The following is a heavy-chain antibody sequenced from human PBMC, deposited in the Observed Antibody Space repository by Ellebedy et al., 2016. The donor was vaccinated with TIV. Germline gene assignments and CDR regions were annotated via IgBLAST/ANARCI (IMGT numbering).Heavy chain of an antibody. CDR1: GYTFTGYY. CDR3: ARVMAGFGEIYGMDV. D-gene: IGHD3-10*01. J-gene: IGHJ6*02. CDR2: INPNSGGT. V-gene: IGHV1-2*02. Sequence: ASVKVSXXASGYTFTGYYMHWVRQAPGQGLEWMGWINPNSGGTNYAQKFQGRVTMTRDTSISTAYMELSRLRSDDTAVYYCARVMAGFGEIYGMDVWGQGTTVTVSS.